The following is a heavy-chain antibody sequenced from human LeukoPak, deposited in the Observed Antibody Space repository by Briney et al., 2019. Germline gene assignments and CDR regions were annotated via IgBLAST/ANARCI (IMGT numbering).Heavy chain of an antibody. CDR1: GGSVNSGGYY. D-gene: IGHD3-22*01. CDR3: ARQPPGSGYQYRYYFDY. J-gene: IGHJ4*02. CDR2: IYFSGST. V-gene: IGHV4-31*03. Sequence: SETLSLTCTVTGGSVNSGGYYWSWIRQYPGRGLEWIGYIYFSGSTFYNPSLESRVFISLDTSKNQFSLRLSSVTAADTAIYYCARQPPGSGYQYRYYFDYWGQGTLVTVSS.